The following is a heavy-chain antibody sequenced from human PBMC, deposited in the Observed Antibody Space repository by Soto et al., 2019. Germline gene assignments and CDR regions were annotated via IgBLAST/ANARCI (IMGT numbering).Heavy chain of an antibody. Sequence: QITLKESGPTLVKPTQTLTLTCTFSGFSRRTSGVDVGWIRQPRGKALEWLALIYWDDDKQNSPSLNSRLTITPDTSKHQVVLTMTYMDPVDTATYYCTHLYNYGTYYLHYWGQGTLVTVSS. V-gene: IGHV2-5*02. D-gene: IGHD5-18*01. CDR2: IYWDDDK. CDR1: GFSRRTSGVD. CDR3: THLYNYGTYYLHY. J-gene: IGHJ4*02.